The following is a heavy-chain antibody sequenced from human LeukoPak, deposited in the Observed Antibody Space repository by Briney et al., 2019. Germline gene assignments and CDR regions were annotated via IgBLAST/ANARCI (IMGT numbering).Heavy chain of an antibody. CDR1: GYTFTGYY. CDR2: INPNSGGT. Sequence: GASVKVSCKASGYTFTGYYMHWVRQAPGQGLEWMGWINPNSGGTNYAQKIQGRVTMTRDTSISTAYMELSRLRSDDTAVYYCASWCSSTSCYGPPFDYWGQGTLVTVSS. D-gene: IGHD2-2*01. J-gene: IGHJ4*02. CDR3: ASWCSSTSCYGPPFDY. V-gene: IGHV1-2*02.